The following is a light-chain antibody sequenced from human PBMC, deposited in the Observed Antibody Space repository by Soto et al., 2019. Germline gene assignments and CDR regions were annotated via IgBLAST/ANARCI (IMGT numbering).Light chain of an antibody. V-gene: IGKV3-15*01. CDR2: GAS. J-gene: IGKJ5*01. CDR3: QQCHKWPRIT. CDR1: ESVDTN. Sequence: EIVMTQSPATLSVSPGERATLSCRASESVDTNLAWYQHKPGQAPRLLIYGASTRAAGIPARFSGSGSGTEFTLTISSLESEDVAVYYCQQCHKWPRITFGRGTRLEIK.